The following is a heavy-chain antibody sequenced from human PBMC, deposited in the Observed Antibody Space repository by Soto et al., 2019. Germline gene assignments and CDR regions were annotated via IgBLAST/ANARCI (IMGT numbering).Heavy chain of an antibody. CDR1: GFTLSDYV. CDR3: ARDPGHSNVILDS. D-gene: IGHD4-4*01. V-gene: IGHV3-74*01. CDR2: INSDGSST. Sequence: EVQLVESGRDLVRSGGCLRLSCAVYGFTLSDYVMHWVRQVPGKGLVWVSRINSDGSSTTYADSVKGRFTVSRDNTKNTVYLQMHSLRAEDTAVYYCARDPGHSNVILDSWGQGSLVTVSS. J-gene: IGHJ4*02.